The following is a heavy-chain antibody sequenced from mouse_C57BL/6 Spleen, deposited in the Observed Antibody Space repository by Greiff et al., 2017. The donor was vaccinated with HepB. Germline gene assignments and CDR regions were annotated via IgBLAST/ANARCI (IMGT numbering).Heavy chain of an antibody. V-gene: IGHV1-18*01. CDR2: INPNNGGT. Sequence: EVKLVESGPELVKPGASVKIPCKASGYTFTDYNMDWVKQSHGKSLEWIGDINPNNGGTIYNQKFKGKATLTVDKSSSTAYMELRSLTSEDTAVYYCARLGFNSNFYFDYWGQGTTLTVSS. J-gene: IGHJ2*01. CDR1: GYTFTDYN. D-gene: IGHD2-5*01. CDR3: ARLGFNSNFYFDY.